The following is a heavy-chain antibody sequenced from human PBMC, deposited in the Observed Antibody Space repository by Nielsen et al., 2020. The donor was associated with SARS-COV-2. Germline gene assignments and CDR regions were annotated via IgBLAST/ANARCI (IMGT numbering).Heavy chain of an antibody. D-gene: IGHD3-10*01. V-gene: IGHV3-7*03. Sequence: GGSLRLSCAASGFTFSSYCMRWVRQAPGKGLEWVANIKQDGSEKYYVDSVKGRFTISRDTAKNSLYLQMNSLRAEDTAVYYCARDLGFGELIDYWGQGTLVTVSS. CDR3: ARDLGFGELIDY. J-gene: IGHJ4*02. CDR1: GFTFSSYC. CDR2: IKQDGSEK.